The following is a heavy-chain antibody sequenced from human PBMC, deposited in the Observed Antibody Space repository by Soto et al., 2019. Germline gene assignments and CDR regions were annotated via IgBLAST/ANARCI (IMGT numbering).Heavy chain of an antibody. V-gene: IGHV4-31*03. J-gene: IGHJ3*02. D-gene: IGHD3-10*01. CDR3: ATGLVWFGENAFDI. CDR1: GGSISSGGYY. Sequence: QVQLQESGPGLVKPSQTLSLTCTVSGGSISSGGYYWSWIRQHPGKGLEWIGYIYYSGSTYYNPSLKRRVTISVDTSKNQFSLKLSSVTAADTAVYYCATGLVWFGENAFDIWGQGTMVTVSS. CDR2: IYYSGST.